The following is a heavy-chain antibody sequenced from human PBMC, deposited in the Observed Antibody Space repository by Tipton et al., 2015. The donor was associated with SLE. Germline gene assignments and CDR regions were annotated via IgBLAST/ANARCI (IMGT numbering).Heavy chain of an antibody. CDR2: FYPGGTT. D-gene: IGHD3-16*02. CDR1: GDSISNYY. V-gene: IGHV4-4*07. J-gene: IGHJ4*02. Sequence: TLSLTRTVSGDSISNYYWSWIRQSAGKGLEWMGRFYPGGTTSYNPSFKSRVTMSADTSKNQFSLKLNSVTAADTAVYYCARRPSYDYIWGTYPLDYWGQGTLVTVSS. CDR3: ARRPSYDYIWGTYPLDY.